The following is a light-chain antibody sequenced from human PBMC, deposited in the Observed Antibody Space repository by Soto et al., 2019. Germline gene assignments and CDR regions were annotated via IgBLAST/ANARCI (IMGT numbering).Light chain of an antibody. V-gene: IGKV3-20*01. CDR3: KQYGNSPLT. J-gene: IGKJ4*01. Sequence: ETAMTQSPATLSVSPGERATLSCRASQSARLSLGWSQQKPGQAHRLLIYDVYTRAAGIQDRFSGSGSGTDFTLTISRLEPEDYAIYYCKQYGNSPLTFGGGTKVDNK. CDR1: QSARLS. CDR2: DVY.